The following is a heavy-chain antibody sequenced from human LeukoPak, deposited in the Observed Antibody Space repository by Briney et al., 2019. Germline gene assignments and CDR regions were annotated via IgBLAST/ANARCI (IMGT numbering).Heavy chain of an antibody. D-gene: IGHD3-3*01. J-gene: IGHJ4*02. CDR1: GGSISSSSYY. V-gene: IGHV4-39*07. Sequence: SETLSLTCTASGGSISSSSYYWGWIRQPPGKGLEWIGSIYYSGSTYYNPSLKSRVTISVDTSKNQFSLKLSSVTAADTAVYYCARDNFGSDFDYWGQGTLVTVSS. CDR3: ARDNFGSDFDY. CDR2: IYYSGST.